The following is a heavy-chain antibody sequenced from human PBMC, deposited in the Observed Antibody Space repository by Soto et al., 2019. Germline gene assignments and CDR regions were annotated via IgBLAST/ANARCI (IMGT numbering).Heavy chain of an antibody. CDR2: IIPILGIA. Sequence: QVQLVQSGAEVKKPGSSVKVSCKASGGTFSSYTISWVRQAPGQGLEWMGRIIPILGIANYAQKFQGRVTXTXXKSTSTAYMELSSLRSEDTAVYYCASHLAVADSSNWGQGTLVTVSS. V-gene: IGHV1-69*02. J-gene: IGHJ4*02. CDR3: ASHLAVADSSN. CDR1: GGTFSSYT. D-gene: IGHD6-19*01.